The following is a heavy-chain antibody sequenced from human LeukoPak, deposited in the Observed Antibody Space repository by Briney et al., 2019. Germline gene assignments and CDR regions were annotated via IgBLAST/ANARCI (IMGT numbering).Heavy chain of an antibody. CDR1: EFTYG. CDR2: ISSSGSNT. J-gene: IGHJ4*02. CDR3: AINPQDSMLRGVLDY. V-gene: IGHV3-23*01. D-gene: IGHD3-10*01. Sequence: GGSLRLSCAASEFTYGMNWVRQAPGKGLECVSAISSSGSNTYYADSVKGRFTISRDNSKNTLYLQMNSLRAEDTAVYYCAINPQDSMLRGVLDYWGQGTLVTVSS.